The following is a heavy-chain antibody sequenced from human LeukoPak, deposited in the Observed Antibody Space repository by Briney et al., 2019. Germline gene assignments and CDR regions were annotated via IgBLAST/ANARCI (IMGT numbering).Heavy chain of an antibody. D-gene: IGHD3-10*01. CDR1: GYTFTTYN. J-gene: IGHJ6*03. V-gene: IGHV1-18*01. CDR3: XXXXXYGSGSLMGYYYYYMDV. CDR2: ISGYNGNT. Sequence: ASVKVSCKASGYTFTTYNINWVRQAPGQGLEWMGWISGYNGNTNYAQKPQGRVTMTTDTSTSTAYMELRSLRSDDTAVYYCXXXXXYGSGSLMGYYYYYMDVWGKGTTVTVSS.